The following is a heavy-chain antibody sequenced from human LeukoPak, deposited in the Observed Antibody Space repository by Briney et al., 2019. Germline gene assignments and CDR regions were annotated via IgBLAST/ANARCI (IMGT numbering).Heavy chain of an antibody. CDR3: ARGYVLLDC. V-gene: IGHV3-64*01. CDR2: ITTNGGTT. CDR1: GFTFSNYA. J-gene: IGHJ4*02. D-gene: IGHD1-14*01. Sequence: PGGSLRLSCAASGFTFSNYAMHWVRQAPGKGLEFVSAITTNGGTTYYANSVKGRFTISRDNSKNTLYLHMGSLRAEDMAVYYCARGYVLLDCWGLGTLVTDSS.